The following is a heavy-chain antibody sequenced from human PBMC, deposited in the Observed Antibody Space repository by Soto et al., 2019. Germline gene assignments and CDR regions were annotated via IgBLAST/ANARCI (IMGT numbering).Heavy chain of an antibody. D-gene: IGHD6-13*01. CDR2: IYYRGST. CDR3: ARVSVAAAVVDY. Sequence: QVQLQESGPGLVKPSQTLSLTCTVSGGSISSGGYYWSWIRQHPGKGLEWSGYIYYRGSTYYNPSLKIRVTISVDTSKNQFSLKLSSVTAADTAVYYCARVSVAAAVVDYWGQGTLVTVSS. J-gene: IGHJ4*02. V-gene: IGHV4-31*03. CDR1: GGSISSGGYY.